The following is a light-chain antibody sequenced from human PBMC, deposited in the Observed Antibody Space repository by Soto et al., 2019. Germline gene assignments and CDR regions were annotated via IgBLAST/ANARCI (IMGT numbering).Light chain of an antibody. CDR3: CSSPDNYSINV. CDR1: SSGVGADDF. J-gene: IGLJ1*01. Sequence: QPALTQPRSVSGSPGQSVTVSCTGTSSGVGADDFVSWYQQHPGKAPKLVIFDVNKPPSGVPERFSGSRSVNTASLYISGLRAEDEYDYDCCSSPDNYSINVFGTGTKLTVL. CDR2: DVN. V-gene: IGLV2-11*01.